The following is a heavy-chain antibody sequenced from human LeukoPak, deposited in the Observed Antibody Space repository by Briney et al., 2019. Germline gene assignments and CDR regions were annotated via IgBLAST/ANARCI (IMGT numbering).Heavy chain of an antibody. D-gene: IGHD5/OR15-5a*01. CDR3: ATLRRSNGMDV. CDR1: GGSFSGYY. J-gene: IGHJ6*04. CDR2: INHSGST. Sequence: MSSETLSLTCAVYGGSFSGYYWSWIRQPPGKGLEWIGEINHSGSTNYNPSLKSRVTISVDTSKNQFSLKLSSVTAGDTAVYYCATLRRSNGMDVWGKGTTVTVSS. V-gene: IGHV4-34*01.